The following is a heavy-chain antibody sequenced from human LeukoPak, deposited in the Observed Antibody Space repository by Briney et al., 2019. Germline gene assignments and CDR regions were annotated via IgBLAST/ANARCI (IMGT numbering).Heavy chain of an antibody. J-gene: IGHJ6*03. Sequence: SETLSLTCAVYGGSFSGYYWSWIRQPPGKGLEWIGEINHSGSTYFNPSLKSRVTISVDTSKNQFSLKLSSVTAADTAVYYCARHHYYYYYMDVWGKGTTVTISS. V-gene: IGHV4-34*01. CDR2: INHSGST. CDR3: ARHHYYYYYMDV. CDR1: GGSFSGYY.